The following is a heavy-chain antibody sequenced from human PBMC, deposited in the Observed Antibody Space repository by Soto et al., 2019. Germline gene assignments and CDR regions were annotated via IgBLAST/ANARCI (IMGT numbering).Heavy chain of an antibody. CDR1: GASISSSSYY. CDR2: IYYSGST. D-gene: IGHD3-3*01. CDR3: ERHPRVTIFGVAPLYGMDV. V-gene: IGHV4-39*01. Sequence: PXETLALTCPVSGASISSSSYYWGWIRQPPGKGLEWIGSIYYSGSTYYNPSLKSRVTISVDTSKNQFSLKLSSVTAADTAVYYCERHPRVTIFGVAPLYGMDVWGQGTTVTVYS. J-gene: IGHJ6*02.